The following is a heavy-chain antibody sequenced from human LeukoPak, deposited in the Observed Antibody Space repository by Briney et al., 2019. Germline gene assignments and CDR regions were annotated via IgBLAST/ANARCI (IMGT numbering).Heavy chain of an antibody. J-gene: IGHJ6*03. V-gene: IGHV3-73*01. CDR3: TMVYGDYYHYYYMDV. D-gene: IGHD4-17*01. CDR1: GFTFSGSA. Sequence: GGSLRLSCAASGFTFSGSAMHWVRQASGKGLEWVGRIRSKANSYATAYAALVKGRFTISRDDSKNTAYLQMNSLKTEDTAVYYCTMVYGDYYHYYYMDVWGKGTTVTVSS. CDR2: IRSKANSYAT.